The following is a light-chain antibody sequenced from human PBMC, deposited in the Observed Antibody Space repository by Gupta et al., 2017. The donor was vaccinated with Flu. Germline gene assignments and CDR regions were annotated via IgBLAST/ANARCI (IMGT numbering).Light chain of an antibody. CDR3: MRGTQPRT. V-gene: IGKV2-30*01. CDR1: QSLVYQHGITY. Sequence: VLISQSHLALSVTLGLSASISCTSRQSLVYQHGITYVTWFQQRPGQSTRRLMDEVVKRDDGVPDRFSGRGSVTDFTLKISRVEAEDVGVYYCMRGTQPRTFGQGTRLEI. J-gene: IGKJ2*01. CDR2: EVV.